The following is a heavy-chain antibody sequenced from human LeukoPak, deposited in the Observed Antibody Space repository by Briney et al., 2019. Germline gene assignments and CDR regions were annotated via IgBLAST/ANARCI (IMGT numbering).Heavy chain of an antibody. D-gene: IGHD3-9*01. CDR1: GGSISSGDYY. V-gene: IGHV4-30-4*01. Sequence: SQTLSLTCTVSGGSISSGDYYRSWIRQPPGKGLEWIGYIYYSGSTYYNPSLKSRVTISVDTSKNQFSLKLSSVTAADTAVYYCARDHYDTTVYYYYGMDVWGQGTTVTVSS. CDR3: ARDHYDTTVYYYYGMDV. J-gene: IGHJ6*02. CDR2: IYYSGST.